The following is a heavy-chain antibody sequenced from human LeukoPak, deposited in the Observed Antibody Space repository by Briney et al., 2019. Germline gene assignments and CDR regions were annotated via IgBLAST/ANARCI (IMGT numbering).Heavy chain of an antibody. CDR3: ARGRPPHDYGTLFDY. CDR1: GGAITGSY. D-gene: IGHD4-17*01. V-gene: IGHV4-59*01. CDR2: VYYSGST. J-gene: IGHJ4*02. Sequence: AATLSLTCTVSGGAITGSYWSWIRQPPGKRLEWIGYVYYSGSTNYNPSLKSRVTMSVDTSKKQFPLKLSSVTAADTAVYYCARGRPPHDYGTLFDYWGQGTLATVSS.